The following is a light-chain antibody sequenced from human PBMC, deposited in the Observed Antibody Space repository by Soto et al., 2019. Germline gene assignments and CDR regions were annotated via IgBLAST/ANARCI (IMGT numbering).Light chain of an antibody. CDR1: SGHSSYA. Sequence: QAVVTQSPSASASLGASVKLTCTLSSGHSSYAIAWHQQQPEKGPRYLMKLNSDGSHSKGDGIPDRFSGSSSGAERYLTISSLQSEDEADYYCQTWGTGTQVFGTGTKLTVL. CDR2: LNSDGSH. CDR3: QTWGTGTQV. J-gene: IGLJ1*01. V-gene: IGLV4-69*01.